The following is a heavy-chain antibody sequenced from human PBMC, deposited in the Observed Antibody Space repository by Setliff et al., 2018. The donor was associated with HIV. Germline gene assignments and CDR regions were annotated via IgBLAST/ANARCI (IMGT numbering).Heavy chain of an antibody. V-gene: IGHV3-33*03. CDR1: GFSLSYHG. CDR2: IWYDGSNE. Sequence: GGSLRLSCAASGFSLSYHGMHWVRQAPGKGLEWVAIIWYDGSNEYYADSVKGRFTISRDNAKNSLYLQMNSLRAEDTAVYYCATQVNYDSSGYGYFQHWGQGTLVTVSS. J-gene: IGHJ1*01. D-gene: IGHD3-22*01. CDR3: ATQVNYDSSGYGYFQH.